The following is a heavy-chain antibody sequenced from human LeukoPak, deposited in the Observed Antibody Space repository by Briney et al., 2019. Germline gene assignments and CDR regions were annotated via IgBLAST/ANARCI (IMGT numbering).Heavy chain of an antibody. Sequence: SETLSLTCAVYGGSFSGYYWSWIRQPPGKGLEWIGEINHSGSTNYNPSLKSRVTISVDTSKNQFSLKLSSVTAADTAVYYCARVEQQLVPVYFDYWGQGTLVTVSS. D-gene: IGHD6-13*01. CDR1: GGSFSGYY. V-gene: IGHV4-34*01. CDR2: INHSGST. J-gene: IGHJ4*02. CDR3: ARVEQQLVPVYFDY.